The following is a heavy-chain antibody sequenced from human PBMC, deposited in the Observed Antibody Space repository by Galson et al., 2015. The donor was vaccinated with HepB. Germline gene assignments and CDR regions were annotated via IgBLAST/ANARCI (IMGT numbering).Heavy chain of an antibody. V-gene: IGHV1-58*01. J-gene: IGHJ3*02. D-gene: IGHD3-3*01. CDR3: AAVIYGATATDAFDI. CDR1: GFTFTSSA. Sequence: SVKVSCKASGFTFTSSAVQWVRQARGQRLEWIGWIVVGSGNTNYAQKFQERVTITRDMSTSTAYMELSGLRSEDTAVYYCAAVIYGATATDAFDIWGQGTMVTVSS. CDR2: IVVGSGNT.